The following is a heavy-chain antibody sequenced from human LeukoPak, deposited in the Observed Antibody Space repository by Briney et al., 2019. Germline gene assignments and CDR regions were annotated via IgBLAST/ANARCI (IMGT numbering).Heavy chain of an antibody. Sequence: GESLKISCKGSGYSFTSYWIGWVRQMPGKGLEWMGSIYPGDSDTRYSPSFQGQVTISGDKSINTAYVQWSSLKASDTAMYYCARLSGSYILDYWGQGTLVTVSS. CDR2: IYPGDSDT. CDR1: GYSFTSYW. CDR3: ARLSGSYILDY. D-gene: IGHD1-26*01. J-gene: IGHJ4*02. V-gene: IGHV5-51*01.